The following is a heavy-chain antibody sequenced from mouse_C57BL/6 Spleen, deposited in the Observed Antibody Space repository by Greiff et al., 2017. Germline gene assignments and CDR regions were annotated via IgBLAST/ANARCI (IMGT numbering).Heavy chain of an antibody. V-gene: IGHV2-2*01. CDR2: IWRGGST. CDR1: GFSLTSYG. CDR3: ARNDYGSSDWYFDV. Sequence: QVQLKQSGPGLVQPSQSLSITCTVSGFSLTSYGVHWVRQSPGKGLEWLGVIWRGGSTDYNAAFISRLSISKDNSKSQVFFKMNSLQADDTAIYYCARNDYGSSDWYFDVWGTGTTVTVSS. D-gene: IGHD1-1*01. J-gene: IGHJ1*03.